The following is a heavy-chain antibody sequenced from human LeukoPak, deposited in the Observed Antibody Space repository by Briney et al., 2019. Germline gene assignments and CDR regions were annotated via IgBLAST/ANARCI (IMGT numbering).Heavy chain of an antibody. Sequence: GGTLRLSCAASGFTFSSYGMSWVRQAPGKGLEWVSAISGSGGSTYYADSVKGRFTISRDNSKNTLYLQMNSLRAEDTAVYYCARGREYPGPFDYWGQGTLVTVSS. J-gene: IGHJ4*02. CDR3: ARGREYPGPFDY. V-gene: IGHV3-23*01. CDR2: ISGSGGST. D-gene: IGHD2/OR15-2a*01. CDR1: GFTFSSYG.